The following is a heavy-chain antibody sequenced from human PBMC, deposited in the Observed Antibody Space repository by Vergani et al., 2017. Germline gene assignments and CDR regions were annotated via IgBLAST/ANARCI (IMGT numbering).Heavy chain of an antibody. V-gene: IGHV3-15*01. J-gene: IGHJ5*02. Sequence: EVQLVESGGGLVKPGGSLRLSCAASGFTFSNAWMSWVRQAPGKGLEWVGRIKSKTDGGTTDYAVSVKGRFTISRDNAKNSLYLQMNSLRAEDTAVYYCARGLVVAAINWFDRGGQGTLVTVSS. CDR3: ARGLVVAAINWFDR. CDR1: GFTFSNAW. CDR2: IKSKTDGGTT. D-gene: IGHD2-15*01.